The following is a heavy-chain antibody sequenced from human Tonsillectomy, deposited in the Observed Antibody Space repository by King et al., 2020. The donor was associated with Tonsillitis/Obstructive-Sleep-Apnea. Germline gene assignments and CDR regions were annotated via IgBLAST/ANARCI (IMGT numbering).Heavy chain of an antibody. Sequence: TLKESGPTLVKPTQTLTLTCTFSGFSLTTYGGGVGWICHPPGKALVCLALIYLGDDKRYSPYLKSSLTITKDTSRSQVVLTMTNMDPMDTATYYCAHRVIRNNDWNGGAFDVWGQGTMVTVSS. CDR1: GFSLTTYGGG. J-gene: IGHJ3*01. D-gene: IGHD1-1*01. CDR3: AHRVIRNNDWNGGAFDV. V-gene: IGHV2-5*02. CDR2: IYLGDDK.